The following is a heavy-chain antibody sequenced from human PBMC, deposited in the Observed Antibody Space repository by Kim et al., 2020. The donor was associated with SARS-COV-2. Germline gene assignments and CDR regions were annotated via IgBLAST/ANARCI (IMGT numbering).Heavy chain of an antibody. V-gene: IGHV1-69*01. D-gene: IGHD3-16*02. CDR3: ARERNYDYIWGSYHFDY. Sequence: YQGRVTITADESTSTAYMELSSLRSEDTAVYYCARERNYDYIWGSYHFDYWGQGTLVTVSS. J-gene: IGHJ4*02.